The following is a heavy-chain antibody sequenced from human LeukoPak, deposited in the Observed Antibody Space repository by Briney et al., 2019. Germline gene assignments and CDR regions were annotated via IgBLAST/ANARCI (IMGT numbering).Heavy chain of an antibody. CDR1: GYTLTELS. CDR2: FDPEDGET. D-gene: IGHD2-8*01. Sequence: ASVKVSCKVSGYTLTELSMHWVRQAPGKGLEWMGGFDPEDGETIYAQKFQGRVTMTEDTSTDTAYIELSSLRSEDTAVYYCARDRAYCTNGVCYHLYYFDYWGQGTLVTVSS. CDR3: ARDRAYCTNGVCYHLYYFDY. V-gene: IGHV1-24*01. J-gene: IGHJ4*02.